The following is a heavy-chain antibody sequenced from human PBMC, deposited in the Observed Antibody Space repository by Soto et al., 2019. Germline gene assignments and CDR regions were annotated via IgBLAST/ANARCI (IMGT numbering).Heavy chain of an antibody. V-gene: IGHV3-13*04. D-gene: IGHD1-26*01. CDR2: IGTAGDT. CDR3: ARDFVVGGPTINYYYGMDV. J-gene: IGHJ6*02. CDR1: GFTFSTYD. Sequence: PGGSLRLSCAASGFTFSTYDMHWVRQATGEGLEWVSGIGTAGDTYYSDSVKGRFTISRDNSKNTLYLQMNSLGAEDTAVYYCARDFVVGGPTINYYYGMDVWGQGTTVTVSS.